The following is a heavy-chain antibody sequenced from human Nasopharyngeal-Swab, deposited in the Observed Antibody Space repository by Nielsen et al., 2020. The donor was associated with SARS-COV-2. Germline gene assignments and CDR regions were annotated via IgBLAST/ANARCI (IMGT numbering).Heavy chain of an antibody. CDR2: IYPGDSDT. J-gene: IGHJ4*02. D-gene: IGHD1-26*01. Sequence: GGSLRLSCKGSGYSFTSYWIGWVRQMPGKGLEWMGIIYPGDSDTRYSPSFQGQVTISADKSISTAYLQWSSLKASDTAMYYCARRAPGEWELLFDYWGQGTLVTVSS. V-gene: IGHV5-51*01. CDR1: GYSFTSYW. CDR3: ARRAPGEWELLFDY.